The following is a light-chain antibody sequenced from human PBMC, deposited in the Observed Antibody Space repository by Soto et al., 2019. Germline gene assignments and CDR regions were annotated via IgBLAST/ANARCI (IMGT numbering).Light chain of an antibody. CDR1: QSVRSY. J-gene: IGKJ5*01. CDR2: DAS. Sequence: EIVLTQSPATLSLSPGERATLSCRASQSVRSYLAWYQQKPGQAPRLLIYDASKRATGIPDRFSGSGSGTDFTLTITRLEPEDFAVYFCQQYGSSPRTFGQGTRLEIK. V-gene: IGKV3-20*01. CDR3: QQYGSSPRT.